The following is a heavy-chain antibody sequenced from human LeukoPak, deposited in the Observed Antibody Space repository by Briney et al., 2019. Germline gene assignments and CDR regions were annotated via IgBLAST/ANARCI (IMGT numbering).Heavy chain of an antibody. CDR1: GFTFSTYS. Sequence: GGSLRLSCAASGFTFSTYSMNWVRQAPGKGLEWVSSISSGTSYIYYADSVKGRFTISRDNAKNSLYLQMNSLRAEDTAVYYCARSDILTGYPRYFQHWGQGTLVTVSS. V-gene: IGHV3-21*01. CDR3: ARSDILTGYPRYFQH. CDR2: ISSGTSYI. D-gene: IGHD3-9*01. J-gene: IGHJ1*01.